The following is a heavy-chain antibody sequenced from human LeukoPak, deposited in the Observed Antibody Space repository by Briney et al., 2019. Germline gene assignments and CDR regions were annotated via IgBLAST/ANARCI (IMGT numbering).Heavy chain of an antibody. D-gene: IGHD5-24*01. CDR1: GSAFTTYS. J-gene: IGHJ4*02. CDR2: ISSSSSYI. V-gene: IGHV3-21*01. CDR3: ARGSEMATITFHFDY. Sequence: GGSLRLSCAASGSAFTTYSMNWVRQAPGKGLEWVSSISSSSSYIYYADSVKGRFTISRDNAKNSLYLQMNSLRAEDTGVYYCARGSEMATITFHFDYWGQGTLVTVSS.